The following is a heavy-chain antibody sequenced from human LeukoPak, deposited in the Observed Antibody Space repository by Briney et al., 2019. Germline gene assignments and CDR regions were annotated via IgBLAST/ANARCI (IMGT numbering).Heavy chain of an antibody. CDR1: GFTVDDFD. Sequence: GGSLRFSCAASGFTVDDFDMSWVRQAPGKGREWVSGINWNGGDTAYADSVKGRFTISRDNAKNSLYLQMNSLRAEDTALYYCARDLPQIEYWGQGTLVTVSS. CDR3: ARDLPQIEY. V-gene: IGHV3-20*04. J-gene: IGHJ4*02. D-gene: IGHD3-22*01. CDR2: INWNGGDT.